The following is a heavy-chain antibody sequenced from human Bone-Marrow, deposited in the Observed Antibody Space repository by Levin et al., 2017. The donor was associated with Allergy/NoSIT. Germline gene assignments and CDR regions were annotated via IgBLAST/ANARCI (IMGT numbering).Heavy chain of an antibody. CDR1: GFTFSSYA. D-gene: IGHD2-15*01. V-gene: IGHV3-23*01. CDR2: ISGAGGGT. Sequence: GESLKISCAASGFTFSSYAMSWVRQAPGKGLEWVSAISGAGGGTYYVDSVKGRFTISRHNLKNTLYLQMNSLRADDTAVYYCAKGYCSGGGCYWGSFDSWGQGSLVTVSS. CDR3: AKGYCSGGGCYWGSFDS. J-gene: IGHJ4*02.